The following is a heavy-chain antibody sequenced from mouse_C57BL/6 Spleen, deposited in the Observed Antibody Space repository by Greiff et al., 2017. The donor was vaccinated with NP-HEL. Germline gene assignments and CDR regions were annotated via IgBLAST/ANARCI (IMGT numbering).Heavy chain of an antibody. CDR2: IYPGSGST. CDR1: GYTFTSYW. CDR3: AREVYSNYLYYFDY. Sequence: VQLQQPGAELVKPGASVKMSCKASGYTFTSYWITWVKQRPGQGLEWLGDIYPGSGSTNYNEKFKSKATLTVDTSSSTAYMQLSSLTSEDSAVYYCAREVYSNYLYYFDYWGQGTTLTVSS. V-gene: IGHV1-55*01. J-gene: IGHJ2*01. D-gene: IGHD2-5*01.